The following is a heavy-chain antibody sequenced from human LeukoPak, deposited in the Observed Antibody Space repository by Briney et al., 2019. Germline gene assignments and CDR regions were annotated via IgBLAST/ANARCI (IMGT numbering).Heavy chain of an antibody. Sequence: ASVKVSCKASGYTFTSYAIHWVRQAPGQRLEWMGWINAGNGNTKYSQKFQGRVTITRDTSASTAYMELSSLRSEDTAVYYCATSAGLRYFDWGFDYWGQGTLVTVSS. CDR2: INAGNGNT. CDR1: GYTFTSYA. V-gene: IGHV1-3*01. J-gene: IGHJ4*02. CDR3: ATSAGLRYFDWGFDY. D-gene: IGHD3-9*01.